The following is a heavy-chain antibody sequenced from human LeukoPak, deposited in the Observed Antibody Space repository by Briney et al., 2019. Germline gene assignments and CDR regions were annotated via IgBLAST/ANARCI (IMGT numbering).Heavy chain of an antibody. Sequence: PSETLSLTCAVYGGSFSGYYWSWIRQPPGKGLEWIGEINHSGSTNYNPSLKSRVTISVDTSKNQFSLKLSSVTAADTAVYYCARLRAPPNYYYGMDVWGQGTTVTVSS. CDR3: ARLRAPPNYYYGMDV. CDR2: INHSGST. J-gene: IGHJ6*02. V-gene: IGHV4-34*01. CDR1: GGSFSGYY.